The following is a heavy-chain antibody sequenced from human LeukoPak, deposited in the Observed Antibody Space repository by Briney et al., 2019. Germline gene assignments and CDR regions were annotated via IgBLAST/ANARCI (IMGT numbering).Heavy chain of an antibody. CDR3: ARVLGSGSYSRAYGMDV. D-gene: IGHD3-10*01. J-gene: IGHJ6*04. Sequence: ASVKVSCKASGGTFSSYAISWVRQAPGQGLEWMGGIIPIFGTVNYAQKFQGRVTITADKSTSTAYMELSSLRSEDTAVYYCARVLGSGSYSRAYGMDVWGKGTTVTVSS. V-gene: IGHV1-69*06. CDR2: IIPIFGTV. CDR1: GGTFSSYA.